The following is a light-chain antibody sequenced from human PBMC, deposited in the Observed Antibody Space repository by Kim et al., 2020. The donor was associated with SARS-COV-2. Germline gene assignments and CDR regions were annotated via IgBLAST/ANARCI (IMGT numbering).Light chain of an antibody. CDR1: SSDIGDSKH. J-gene: IGLJ2*01. CDR2: DIT. V-gene: IGLV2-14*03. Sequence: QSALTQPASLSGSRGQSITISCMGSSSDIGDSKHVCWYQQHPGKAPKLIIYDITNRPSGLSSRFSGSKSGNTASLTISGLQGEDEAVYYCSSYTTSGTLVFGGGTKVTVL. CDR3: SSYTTSGTLV.